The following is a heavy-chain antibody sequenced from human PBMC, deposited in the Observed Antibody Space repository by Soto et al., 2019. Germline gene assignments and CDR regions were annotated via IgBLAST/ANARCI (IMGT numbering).Heavy chain of an antibody. V-gene: IGHV3-30*18. Sequence: GSLRLSCAASGFTFSSYGMHWVRQAPGKGLEWVAVISYDGSNKYYADSVKGRFTISRDNSKNTLYLQMNSLRAEDTAVYYCAKDQGDTAMVYYYYYYGMDVWGQGTTVTVSS. CDR3: AKDQGDTAMVYYYYYYGMDV. J-gene: IGHJ6*02. CDR2: ISYDGSNK. D-gene: IGHD5-18*01. CDR1: GFTFSSYG.